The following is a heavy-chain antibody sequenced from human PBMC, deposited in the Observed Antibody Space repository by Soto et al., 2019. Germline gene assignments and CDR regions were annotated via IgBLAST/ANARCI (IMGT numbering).Heavy chain of an antibody. Sequence: SVKFSCKAYVGTFRNHVLNWVRQAPGQGLEWMGGIIPIIGTPNYAQRFQGRVTITADASTNTVYLEVSSLRSQDTAVYYCARDLEFRDGNISHLDYWGQGTLVTVSS. V-gene: IGHV1-69*13. CDR3: ARDLEFRDGNISHLDY. CDR2: IIPIIGTP. J-gene: IGHJ4*02. CDR1: VGTFRNHV. D-gene: IGHD3-10*01.